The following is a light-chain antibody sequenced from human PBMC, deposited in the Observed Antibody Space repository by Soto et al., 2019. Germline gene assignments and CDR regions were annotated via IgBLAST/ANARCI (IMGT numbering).Light chain of an antibody. CDR3: QQRSNWPPIT. V-gene: IGKV3-11*01. J-gene: IGKJ4*01. CDR1: QSVSSY. CDR2: DAS. Sequence: EIVLTQSPATLSLSPGERATLSCRASQSVSSYLAWYQQKPGQAPRLLIYDASNRATGIPARFSGSGSGTDFTLTISSLETEYFAVYYSQQRSNWPPITFDGGTKVEIK.